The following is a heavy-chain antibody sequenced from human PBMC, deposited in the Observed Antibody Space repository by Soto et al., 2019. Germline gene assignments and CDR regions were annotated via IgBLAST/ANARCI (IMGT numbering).Heavy chain of an antibody. CDR3: ARSGYSYGGYYYYGMDV. CDR1: GFTFSSYG. V-gene: IGHV3-33*01. Sequence: QVQLVESGGGVVQPGRSLRLSCAASGFTFSSYGMHWVRQAPGKGLEWVAVIWYDGSNKYYADSVKGRFTISRDNSKNTVYLQMNSLRAEDTAVYYCARSGYSYGGYYYYGMDVWGQGTTVTVSS. J-gene: IGHJ6*02. CDR2: IWYDGSNK. D-gene: IGHD5-18*01.